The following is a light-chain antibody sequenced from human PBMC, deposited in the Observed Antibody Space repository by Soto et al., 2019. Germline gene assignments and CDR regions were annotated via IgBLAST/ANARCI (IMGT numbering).Light chain of an antibody. V-gene: IGKV3-20*01. CDR1: QFISSNY. J-gene: IGKJ1*01. CDR2: GAS. CDR3: QQYGTSGT. Sequence: EILMTQCPFNLIPSPGYISTISGRASQFISSNYLSWYQQKPGQAPRLLIYGASIRATGIPDRFSGSGSETDFTLTISRLEPEDFALYYCQQYGTSGTFGQGTKVDNK.